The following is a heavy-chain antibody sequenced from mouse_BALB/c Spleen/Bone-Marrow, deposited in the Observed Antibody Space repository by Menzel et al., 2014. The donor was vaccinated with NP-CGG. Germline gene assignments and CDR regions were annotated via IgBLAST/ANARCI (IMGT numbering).Heavy chain of an antibody. V-gene: IGHV1-9*01. J-gene: IGHJ4*01. CDR2: ILPGSTST. Sequence: VQRVESGAELMKPGASVKISCKTTGYTFSGYWIEWVKQRPGHGLEWIGEILPGSTSTNYNEKFKDKATFTADTSSNTAYIQLSSLTSEDSAVYYCARDGYSSLAMDYWGQGTSVTVSS. D-gene: IGHD2-3*01. CDR1: GYTFSGYW. CDR3: ARDGYSSLAMDY.